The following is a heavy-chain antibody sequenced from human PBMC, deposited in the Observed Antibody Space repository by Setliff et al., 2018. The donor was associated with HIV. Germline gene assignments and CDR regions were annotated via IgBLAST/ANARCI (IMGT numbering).Heavy chain of an antibody. CDR2: ISAHNGNT. CDR1: GYIFSSYA. J-gene: IGHJ6*03. V-gene: IGHV1-18*01. Sequence: RASVMVSCKASGYIFSSYAFNWVRQAPGQGLEWMGWISAHNGNTNYAQKFQGRVTMTTDTSSSTAYMELRSLKSDDTAVYYCASHNRETADDLLTAYYNYYYYTDVWGKGTTVTVSS. CDR3: ASHNRETADDLLTAYYNYYYYTDV. D-gene: IGHD3-9*01.